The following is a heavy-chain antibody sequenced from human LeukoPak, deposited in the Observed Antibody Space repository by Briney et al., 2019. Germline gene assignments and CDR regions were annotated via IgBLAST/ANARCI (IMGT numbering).Heavy chain of an antibody. CDR3: ARGGPTYYFDY. Sequence: TSETLSLTCAVYGGSFSGYYWSWIRQPPGKGLEWIGEINHSGSTNYNPSLKSRVTISVDTSKNQFSLKLSSVTAADTAVYYCARGGPTYYFDYWGQGTLVTVSS. CDR1: GGSFSGYY. D-gene: IGHD3-16*01. V-gene: IGHV4-34*01. CDR2: INHSGST. J-gene: IGHJ4*02.